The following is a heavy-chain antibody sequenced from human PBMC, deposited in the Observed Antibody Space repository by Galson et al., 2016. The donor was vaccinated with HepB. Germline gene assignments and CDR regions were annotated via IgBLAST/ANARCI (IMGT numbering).Heavy chain of an antibody. J-gene: IGHJ3*02. CDR2: INHSGST. Sequence: ETLSLTCAVYGGSFSGYYWSWIRQSPGKGLEWIGEINHSGSTNYKSSLKSRVTISVDTSKNQFSLKLKSVTAADTAVYYCARGRGAYCGGDCHEDAFDIWGQGTMVTVSS. CDR1: GGSFSGYY. CDR3: ARGRGAYCGGDCHEDAFDI. V-gene: IGHV4-34*01. D-gene: IGHD2-21*02.